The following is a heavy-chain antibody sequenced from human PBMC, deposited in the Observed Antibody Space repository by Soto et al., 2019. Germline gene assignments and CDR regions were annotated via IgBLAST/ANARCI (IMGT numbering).Heavy chain of an antibody. V-gene: IGHV3-74*01. CDR3: ARAGSSWYPGAQFDY. Sequence: PGGSLSLSCAASGFTFSSYWMHWVRQAPGKGLVWVSRINSDGSSTSYADSVKGRFTISRDNAKNTLYLQMNSLRAEDTAVYYCARAGSSWYPGAQFDYWGQGTLVTVSS. J-gene: IGHJ4*02. CDR1: GFTFSSYW. CDR2: INSDGSST. D-gene: IGHD6-13*01.